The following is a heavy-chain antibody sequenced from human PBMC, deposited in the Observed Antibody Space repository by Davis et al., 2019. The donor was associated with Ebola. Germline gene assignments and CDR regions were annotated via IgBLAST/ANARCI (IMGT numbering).Heavy chain of an antibody. J-gene: IGHJ6*02. CDR2: ISYDGSNK. CDR1: GFTFSSYG. V-gene: IGHV3-30*19. Sequence: PGGSLRLSCAASGFTFSSYGMHWVRQAPGKGLEWVAVISYDGSNKYYADSVKGRFTISRDNSKNTLYLQMNSLRAEDTAVYYCARVVTGGRGMDVWGQGTTVTVSS. D-gene: IGHD2-8*02. CDR3: ARVVTGGRGMDV.